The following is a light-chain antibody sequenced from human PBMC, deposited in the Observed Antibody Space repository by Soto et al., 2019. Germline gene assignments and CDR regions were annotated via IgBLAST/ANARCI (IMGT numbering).Light chain of an antibody. CDR1: QTINIF. CDR2: AAS. J-gene: IGKJ5*01. Sequence: DLQMTQSPSTLSASVGDRVTITCRASQTINIFLKWYQQKPGKAPMLLIYAASNLQSGVPSRFSGSGSGTDFTLTINSLQPEDFATYYCQQSYSTPITFGQGTRLEIK. V-gene: IGKV1-39*01. CDR3: QQSYSTPIT.